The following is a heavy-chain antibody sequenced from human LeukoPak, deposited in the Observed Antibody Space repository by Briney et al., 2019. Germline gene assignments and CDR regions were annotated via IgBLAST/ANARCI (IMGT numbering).Heavy chain of an antibody. D-gene: IGHD1-26*01. CDR3: VRDGVAIATGHFDY. V-gene: IGHV3-48*03. Sequence: GGSLRLSCAASGFIFSNYEMNWVRQAPGKGLEWVSYITSSGSAIYYADSVKGRFTISRDNAKNSLYLQMNSLRAEDTAVYYCVRDGVAIATGHFDYWGQGTLVTVSS. CDR1: GFIFSNYE. J-gene: IGHJ4*02. CDR2: ITSSGSAI.